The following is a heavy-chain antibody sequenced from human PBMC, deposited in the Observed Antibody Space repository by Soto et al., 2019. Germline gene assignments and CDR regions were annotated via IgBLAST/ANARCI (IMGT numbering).Heavy chain of an antibody. D-gene: IGHD5-12*01. Sequence: QVQLQQWGAGLLKPSETLSLTCAVYGGSFSGYYWSWIRQPPGKGLEWIGEINHSGSTNYNPSLKSRVTISVDTSNNQFSLKLCSVTAADTAVYYCARGGGFDGYNLGYWGQGTLVTVSS. CDR3: ARGGGFDGYNLGY. CDR2: INHSGST. V-gene: IGHV4-34*01. J-gene: IGHJ4*02. CDR1: GGSFSGYY.